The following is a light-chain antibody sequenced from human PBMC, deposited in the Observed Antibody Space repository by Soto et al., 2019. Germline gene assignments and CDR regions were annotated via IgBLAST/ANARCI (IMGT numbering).Light chain of an antibody. CDR3: HEYNNWPPKT. CDR1: RSVSSN. J-gene: IGKJ1*01. V-gene: IGKV3-15*01. CDR2: GAS. Sequence: EIVMMQSPDTLSVSPGERATLSCRASRSVSSNLAWYQQKPGQAPRLLIYGASTRATGIPARFSGSGSGTEFTLTISSLQSEDFAVYFCHEYNNWPPKTLGQGTKVDIK.